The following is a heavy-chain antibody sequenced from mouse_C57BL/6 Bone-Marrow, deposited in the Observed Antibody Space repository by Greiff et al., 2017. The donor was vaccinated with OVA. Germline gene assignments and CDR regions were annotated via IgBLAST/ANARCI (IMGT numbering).Heavy chain of an antibody. Sequence: DVMLVESGGGLVKPGGSLKLSCAASGFTFSDYGMHWVRQAPEKGLEWVAYISSGSITIYYADTVKGRFTISRDNAKNTLFLQMTSLRSEDTAMYYCARSRGAYWGQGTLVTVSA. CDR1: GFTFSDYG. CDR3: ARSRGAY. V-gene: IGHV5-17*01. D-gene: IGHD1-1*01. J-gene: IGHJ3*01. CDR2: ISSGSITI.